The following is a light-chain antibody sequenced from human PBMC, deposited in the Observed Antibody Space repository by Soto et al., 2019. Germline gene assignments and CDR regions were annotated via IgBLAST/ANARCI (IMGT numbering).Light chain of an antibody. V-gene: IGKV3-20*01. J-gene: IGKJ3*01. Sequence: EIVMTQSPATLSVSPGERATLSCRASQSVSSYLAWYQQKPGQAPRLLIYGASSRASGIPDRFSGSGSGTDFTLTISRLDPEDFAVYYCQQYGRSSLTFGPGTKVDIK. CDR3: QQYGRSSLT. CDR2: GAS. CDR1: QSVSSY.